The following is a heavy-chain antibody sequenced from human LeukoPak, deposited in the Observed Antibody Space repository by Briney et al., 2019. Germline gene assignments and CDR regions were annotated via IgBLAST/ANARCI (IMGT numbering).Heavy chain of an antibody. Sequence: GGSLRLSCAASGFTFSSYEMNWVRQAPGKGLEWVSYISSSDNTIYYADSVKGRFTISRDYAKNSLYLQMNSLRAEDTAVYYCARDINWVGGYWGQGTLVTVSS. D-gene: IGHD7-27*01. V-gene: IGHV3-48*03. CDR2: ISSSDNTI. CDR1: GFTFSSYE. J-gene: IGHJ4*02. CDR3: ARDINWVGGY.